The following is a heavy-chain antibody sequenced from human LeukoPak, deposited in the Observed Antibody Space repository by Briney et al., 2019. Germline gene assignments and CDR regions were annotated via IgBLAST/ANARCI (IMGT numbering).Heavy chain of an antibody. CDR3: ARDGGYCSSTSCLNWFDP. D-gene: IGHD2-2*01. V-gene: IGHV4-4*07. CDR2: IYTSGST. J-gene: IGHJ5*02. CDR1: GGSISSYY. Sequence: SETLSLTCTVSGGSISSYYWSWIRQPAGKGLEWIGRIYTSGSTNYNPSLKSRVTMSVDTSKNQFSLKLSSVTAADTAVYYCARDGGYCSSTSCLNWFDPWGQGTLVTVSS.